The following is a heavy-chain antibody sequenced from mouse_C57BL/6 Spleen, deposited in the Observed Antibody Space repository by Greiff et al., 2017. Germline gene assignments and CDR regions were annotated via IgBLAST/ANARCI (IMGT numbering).Heavy chain of an antibody. CDR2: IDPEDGGT. D-gene: IGHD1-1*01. Sequence: VQLQQSGAELVKPGASVKLSCTASGFNINDYYMHWVKQRTEQGLAWIGRIDPEDGGTKYAPKFQGKATITADTSSNTAYLQLSSLTSEDAAVYSCSRDYYGSSDGAAWFAYWGQGTLVTVSA. CDR3: SRDYYGSSDGAAWFAY. V-gene: IGHV14-2*01. J-gene: IGHJ3*01. CDR1: GFNINDYY.